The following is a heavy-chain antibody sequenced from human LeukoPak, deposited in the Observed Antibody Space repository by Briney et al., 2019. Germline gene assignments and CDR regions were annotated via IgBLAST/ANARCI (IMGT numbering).Heavy chain of an antibody. CDR2: IYYSGST. CDR3: ARATSSSWGLYYYYYYMDV. J-gene: IGHJ6*03. V-gene: IGHV4-59*01. D-gene: IGHD6-13*01. Sequence: SETLSLTCTVSGGSISSYYWSWIRQPPGKGLEWIGYIYYSGSTNYNPSLKSRVTISVDTSKNQFSLKLSSVTAADTAVYYCARATSSSWGLYYYYYYMDVWGKGTTVTVSS. CDR1: GGSISSYY.